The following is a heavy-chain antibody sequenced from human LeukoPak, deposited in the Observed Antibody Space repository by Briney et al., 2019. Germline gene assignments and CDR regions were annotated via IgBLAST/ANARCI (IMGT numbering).Heavy chain of an antibody. Sequence: GGSLRLSCAASGFTFDDYAMHWVRQAPGKGLEWVSGISWNSGSIGYADSVKGRFTISRDNAKNSLYLQMNSLRAEDTAVYYCARVWGYGHPFDYWGQGTLVTVSS. D-gene: IGHD3-16*01. CDR3: ARVWGYGHPFDY. V-gene: IGHV3-9*01. J-gene: IGHJ4*02. CDR2: ISWNSGSI. CDR1: GFTFDDYA.